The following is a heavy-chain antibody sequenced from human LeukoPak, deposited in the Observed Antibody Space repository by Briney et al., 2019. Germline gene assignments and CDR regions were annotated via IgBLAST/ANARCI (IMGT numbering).Heavy chain of an antibody. Sequence: PGGSLRLSCAASGFTFSSYGMSWVRQAPGKGLEWVSAISGSGGSTYYADSVKGRFTISRDNSKNTLYLQMNSLRAEDTAVYYCAKDPYSSGPYNWFDPWGQGTLVTVSS. CDR2: ISGSGGST. V-gene: IGHV3-23*01. J-gene: IGHJ5*02. CDR3: AKDPYSSGPYNWFDP. D-gene: IGHD6-19*01. CDR1: GFTFSSYG.